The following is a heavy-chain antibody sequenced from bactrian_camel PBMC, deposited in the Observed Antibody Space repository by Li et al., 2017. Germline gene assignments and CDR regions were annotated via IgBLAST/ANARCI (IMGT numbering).Heavy chain of an antibody. CDR2: TSSDDNT. J-gene: IGHJ4*01. CDR1: GFTFKGAV. Sequence: HVQLVESGGGSVQAGGSLRLSCTPSGFTFKGAVMGWYRQGPGSACEMVSSTSSDDNTAFADGVKGRFTTSRDDAKNTLYLQMNNLQPEDTAEYSCAADPGGLLRTTMCGLWGRGTQVTVS. CDR3: AADPGGLLRTTMCGL. D-gene: IGHD4*01. V-gene: IGHV3S55*01.